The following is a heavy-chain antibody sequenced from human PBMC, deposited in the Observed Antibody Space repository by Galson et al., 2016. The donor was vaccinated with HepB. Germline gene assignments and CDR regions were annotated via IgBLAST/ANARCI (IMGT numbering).Heavy chain of an antibody. CDR3: ARGGGFLIHY. CDR1: GVTMSDYW. Sequence: SLRLSCAVSGVTMSDYWMNWVRQAPGKGLEWVAIIKQDGSQKYYVDSVKGRFTISRDNAKNSLFLEMNSLRVEDTAVYYCARGGGFLIHYWGQGTLVTVSS. D-gene: IGHD2-15*01. CDR2: IKQDGSQK. J-gene: IGHJ4*02. V-gene: IGHV3-7*03.